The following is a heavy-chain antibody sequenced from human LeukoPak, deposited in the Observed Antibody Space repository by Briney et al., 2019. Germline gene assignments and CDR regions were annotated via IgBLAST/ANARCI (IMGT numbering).Heavy chain of an antibody. D-gene: IGHD2-21*01. CDR1: GFTSTSYG. V-gene: IGHV3-30*18. CDR3: AKSFLDYSYYFFGMDV. J-gene: IGHJ6*02. Sequence: GGSLRLSCAASGFTSTSYGMHWVRQAPGKGLEWVAAISYDGRSEYFADFVKGRFTISRDNSKNTMSLQMNSLRPDDTAVYYCAKSFLDYSYYFFGMDVWGQGTTVIVSS. CDR2: ISYDGRSE.